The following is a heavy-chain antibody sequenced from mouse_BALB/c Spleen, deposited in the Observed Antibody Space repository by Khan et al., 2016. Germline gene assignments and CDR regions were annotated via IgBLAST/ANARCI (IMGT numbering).Heavy chain of an antibody. V-gene: IGHV1S82*01. J-gene: IGHJ4*01. CDR3: ARDVMITTPCYAIDY. CDR2: IHPSDSET. Sequence: QVQLKQSGAELVRPGASVKLSCKASGYSFTTYWMNWVKQRPGQGLEWIGMIHPSDSETRLNQKFKDKATLTVDKSSSTAYMQLSSPTSEDSAIYSCARDVMITTPCYAIDYWGQGTSVTVSS. CDR1: GYSFTTYW. D-gene: IGHD2-4*01.